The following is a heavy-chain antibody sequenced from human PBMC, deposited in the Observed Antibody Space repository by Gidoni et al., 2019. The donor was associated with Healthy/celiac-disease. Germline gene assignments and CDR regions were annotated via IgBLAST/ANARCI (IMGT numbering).Heavy chain of an antibody. CDR3: ARRSLYSSGWYDGGGYFDY. V-gene: IGHV4-39*01. D-gene: IGHD6-19*01. CDR1: GGSISSSSYY. CDR2: IYYSGST. Sequence: QLQLQESGPGLVKPSETLSLTCTVSGGSISSSSYYWGWIRQPPGKGLEWIGSIYYSGSTYYNPSLKSRVTISVDTSKNQFSLKLSSVTAADTAVYYCARRSLYSSGWYDGGGYFDYWGQGTLVTVSS. J-gene: IGHJ4*02.